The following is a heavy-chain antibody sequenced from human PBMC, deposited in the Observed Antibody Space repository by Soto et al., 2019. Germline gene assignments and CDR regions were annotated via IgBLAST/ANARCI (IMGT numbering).Heavy chain of an antibody. V-gene: IGHV4-61*01. CDR1: GDSVSSESHY. Sequence: QVHLQESGPGLVRPSETLSLTCTVSGDSVSSESHYWNWIRQPPGKGLEWIGYIYYTGSTNYNPSFKSRVIMSVTTSKNQFSLRLTSVTAADTAVYYCARDPYNWNDYSYYGMDVWGQGTTVTVSS. CDR2: IYYTGST. J-gene: IGHJ6*02. CDR3: ARDPYNWNDYSYYGMDV. D-gene: IGHD1-1*01.